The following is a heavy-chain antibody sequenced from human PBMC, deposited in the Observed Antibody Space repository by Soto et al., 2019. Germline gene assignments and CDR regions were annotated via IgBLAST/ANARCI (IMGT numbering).Heavy chain of an antibody. Sequence: QVQLQESGPGLVKPSETLSLTCTVSGGSISSYYWSWIRQPPGKGLEWIGYIYYSGSTNYNPSLKSRVTISVDTSKNQFSLKLSSVTAADTAVYYCARAYGDSHLYNWFDPWGQGTLVTVPS. V-gene: IGHV4-59*01. D-gene: IGHD4-17*01. CDR3: ARAYGDSHLYNWFDP. CDR1: GGSISSYY. CDR2: IYYSGST. J-gene: IGHJ5*02.